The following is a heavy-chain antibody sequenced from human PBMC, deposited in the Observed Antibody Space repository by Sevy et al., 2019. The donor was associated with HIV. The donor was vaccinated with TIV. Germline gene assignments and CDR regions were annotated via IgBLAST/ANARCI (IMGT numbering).Heavy chain of an antibody. Sequence: GGSLRLSCAASGFSFTWYWMSWVRQTPEKGLEWVANIKQDGSDKNYVDSVKGRVTISRDNAKNSLYLQMNSLRAEDTAVYYCATKGVSRPNDAFDTWGQGTMVTVSS. D-gene: IGHD2-8*01. V-gene: IGHV3-7*01. CDR3: ATKGVSRPNDAFDT. CDR1: GFSFTWYW. J-gene: IGHJ3*02. CDR2: IKQDGSDK.